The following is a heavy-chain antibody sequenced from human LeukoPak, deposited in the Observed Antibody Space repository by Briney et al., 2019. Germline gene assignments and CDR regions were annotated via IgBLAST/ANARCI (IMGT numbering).Heavy chain of an antibody. CDR1: GFTFSNYV. V-gene: IGHV3-23*01. CDR3: AKGLKGTYDY. CDR2: IIGNGDST. D-gene: IGHD3-16*01. Sequence: PGGSLRLSCVASGFTFSNYVMAWVRQAPGKGLEYVSSIIGNGDSTYYADSVKGRFTISRDNSKNTLYLQMNSLRAEDTAIYYCAKGLKGTYDYWGQGTLVTVSS. J-gene: IGHJ4*02.